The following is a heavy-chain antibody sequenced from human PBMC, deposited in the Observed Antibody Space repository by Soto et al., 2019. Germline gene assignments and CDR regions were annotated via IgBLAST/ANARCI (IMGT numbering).Heavy chain of an antibody. CDR1: GGSITRDY. CDR2: IYHSGTT. Sequence: QVQLQESGPGLVKPSETLSLTCTVSGGSITRDYWSWIRQPPGKGLEWIGYIYHSGTTNYNPSLNNPVTLTRNASKNQVPRKVSSGTAGGTGVYFFGGKLGRLDVWGQRNQVTVA. D-gene: IGHD3-16*01. V-gene: IGHV4-59*08. CDR3: GGKLGRLDV. J-gene: IGHJ6*02.